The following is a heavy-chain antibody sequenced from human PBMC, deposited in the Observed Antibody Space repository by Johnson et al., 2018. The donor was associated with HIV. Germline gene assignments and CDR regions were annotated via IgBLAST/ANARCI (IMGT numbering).Heavy chain of an antibody. CDR1: GFTVSSNY. V-gene: IGHV3-66*01. J-gene: IGHJ3*02. CDR3: LRGPRVSMIAVLDI. Sequence: VQLVESGGGLVQPGGSLRLSCAASGFTVSSNYMSWVRQAPGKGLEWVSVISGSGGSTYYADSVKGRLTISRDNSKNTLYLQMNSLGRAEDTAVYYCLRGPRVSMIAVLDIWGQGTMVTVSS. CDR2: ISGSGGST. D-gene: IGHD3-22*01.